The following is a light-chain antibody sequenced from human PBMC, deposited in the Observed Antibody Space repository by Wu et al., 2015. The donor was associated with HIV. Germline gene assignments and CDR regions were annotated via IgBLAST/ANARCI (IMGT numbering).Light chain of an antibody. CDR2: DAS. CDR1: QTVSIY. Sequence: EIVLTQSPATLSLSPGERTTLSCRASQTVSIYFAWYQHKPGQAPRLLIQDASNRATGIPARFSGSGSGTDFTLTISSLEPEDVATYYCQQLNSYPLTFGQGTRLEIK. J-gene: IGKJ5*01. CDR3: QQLNSYPLT. V-gene: IGKV3-11*01.